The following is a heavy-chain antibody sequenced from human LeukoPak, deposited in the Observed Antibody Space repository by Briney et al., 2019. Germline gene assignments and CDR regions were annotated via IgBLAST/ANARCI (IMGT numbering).Heavy chain of an antibody. CDR1: GGTFISYA. D-gene: IGHD3-22*01. CDR3: ARDYYDSSGYPTGMDY. V-gene: IGHV1-69*13. Sequence: SVKVSCKASGGTFISYAISWVRQAPGQGLEWMGGIIPIFGTANYAQKFQGRVTITADESTSTAYMELSSLRSEDTAVYYCARDYYDSSGYPTGMDYWGQGSLVTVSS. CDR2: IIPIFGTA. J-gene: IGHJ4*02.